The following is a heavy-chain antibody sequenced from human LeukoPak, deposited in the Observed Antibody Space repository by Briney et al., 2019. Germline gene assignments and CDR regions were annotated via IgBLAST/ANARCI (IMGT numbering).Heavy chain of an antibody. CDR1: GFTFSSYW. J-gene: IGHJ4*02. CDR2: IKEDGTEK. V-gene: IGHV3-7*01. CDR3: AREVVRSTSAWFEY. Sequence: GGSLRLSCAVSGFTFSSYWMSWVRQAPGKGLEWVSNIKEDGTEKYYQDSVKGRFTISRDNAKNSLYLQMYSLRAEDTAVYYCAREVVRSTSAWFEYWGQGKLVTVSS. D-gene: IGHD2-2*01.